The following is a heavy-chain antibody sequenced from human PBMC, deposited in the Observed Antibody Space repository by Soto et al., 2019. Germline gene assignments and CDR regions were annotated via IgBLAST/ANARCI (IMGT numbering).Heavy chain of an antibody. CDR2: ISGSSSMI. CDR3: ANDFWSEYS. V-gene: IGHV3-48*03. D-gene: IGHD3-3*01. Sequence: EEQLVESGGGLVQPGGSLRLSCAASGSTFSRYEMNRVRQAPGKGLEWVSYISGSSSMIYYADSVKGRFTISRDNAKNSLYLQMNSLRAEDTAVYYCANDFWSEYSWGQGTLVTVSS. CDR1: GSTFSRYE. J-gene: IGHJ5*02.